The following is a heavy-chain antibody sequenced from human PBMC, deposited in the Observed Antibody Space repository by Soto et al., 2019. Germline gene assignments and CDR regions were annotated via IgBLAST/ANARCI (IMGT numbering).Heavy chain of an antibody. CDR2: IYWDDDK. Sequence: QITLKASGPTLVKPTQTLTLTCTFSGFSLSTSGVGVGWIRQPPGKALEWLALIYWDDDKRYSPSLKRRLTITKDASKNLVVLTMTNMDPVGTATYYCARKVAAAAMYYDYGMDVWGQGTTVTVSS. D-gene: IGHD6-13*01. V-gene: IGHV2-5*02. CDR1: GFSLSTSGVG. J-gene: IGHJ6*02. CDR3: ARKVAAAAMYYDYGMDV.